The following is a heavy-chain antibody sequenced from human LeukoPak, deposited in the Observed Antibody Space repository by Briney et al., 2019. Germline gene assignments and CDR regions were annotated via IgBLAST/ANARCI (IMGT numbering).Heavy chain of an antibody. V-gene: IGHV5-51*01. CDR1: GYSFTSYW. Sequence: GESLKISCKGSGYSFTSYWIGWVRQMPGKGLEWMGIIYPGDSDTRYSPSFQGRVTISADKSISTAYLQWSSLKASDTAIYYCARQRTTGTHWFDPWGQGTLVTVSS. CDR3: ARQRTTGTHWFDP. D-gene: IGHD1-1*01. CDR2: IYPGDSDT. J-gene: IGHJ5*02.